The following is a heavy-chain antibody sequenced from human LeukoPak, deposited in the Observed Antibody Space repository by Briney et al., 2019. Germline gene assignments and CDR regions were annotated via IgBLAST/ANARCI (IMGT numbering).Heavy chain of an antibody. D-gene: IGHD3-16*01. CDR1: GGTFSSYA. CDR2: IIPILGIA. J-gene: IGHJ5*02. V-gene: IGHV1-69*04. CDR3: ARDYAISSAQNWFDP. Sequence: ASVKVSCKASGGTFSSYAISWVRQAPGQGLEWMGRIIPILGIANYAQKFQGRVTITADKSTNTAYMELRSLKSDDTAVYYCARDYAISSAQNWFDPWGQGTLVTVSS.